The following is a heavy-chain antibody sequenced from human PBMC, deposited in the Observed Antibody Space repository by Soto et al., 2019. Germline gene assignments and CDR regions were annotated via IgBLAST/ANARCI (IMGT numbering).Heavy chain of an antibody. V-gene: IGHV1-2*04. CDR2: INPNSGGT. CDR3: ARSVLRYFDWLSPESDYYYGMDA. D-gene: IGHD3-9*01. CDR1: GYTFTGYY. J-gene: IGHJ6*04. Sequence: ASVNVSCKASGYTFTGYYMHWVRQAPGQGLEWMGWINPNSGGTNYAQKFQGWVTMTRDTSISTAYMELSRLRSDDTAVYYCARSVLRYFDWLSPESDYYYGMDAWGKGNTVTVSA.